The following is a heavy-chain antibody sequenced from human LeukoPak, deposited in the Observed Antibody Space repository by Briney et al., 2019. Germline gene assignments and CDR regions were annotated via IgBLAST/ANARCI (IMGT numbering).Heavy chain of an antibody. CDR1: GFTFSNYG. Sequence: PGGSLRLSCVASGFTFSNYGMHWVRQAPGKGLEWVAFIRYDGSDKYYADSVKGRFTISRDNSKNTLYLQMDSLRGEDTAVYYCAKDSVGGYNYGSYFDFWGQGTLVTVSS. V-gene: IGHV3-30*02. J-gene: IGHJ4*02. CDR3: AKDSVGGYNYGSYFDF. CDR2: IRYDGSDK. D-gene: IGHD5-18*01.